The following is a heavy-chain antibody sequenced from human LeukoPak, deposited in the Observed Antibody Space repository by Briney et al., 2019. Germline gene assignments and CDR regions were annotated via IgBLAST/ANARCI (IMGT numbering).Heavy chain of an antibody. V-gene: IGHV4-59*01. Sequence: SETLSLTCTVSGGSISSYYWSWIRQPPGKGLEWIGYIYYSGSTNYNPSLKSRVTISVDTSKNQFSLKLSSVTAADTAVYYCARGLGVSSTSQYYFDYWGQGTLVTVSS. CDR3: ARGLGVSSTSQYYFDY. D-gene: IGHD2-2*01. CDR1: GGSISSYY. CDR2: IYYSGST. J-gene: IGHJ4*02.